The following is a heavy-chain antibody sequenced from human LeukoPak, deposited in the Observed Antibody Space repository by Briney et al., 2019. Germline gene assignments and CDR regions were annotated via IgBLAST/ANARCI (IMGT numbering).Heavy chain of an antibody. D-gene: IGHD2-15*01. CDR2: IYYSGST. Sequence: PSETLSLTCTVSGGSISSYYWSWIRQPPGKGLEWIGYIYYSGSTNYNPSLKSRVTISVDTSKNQFSLKLSSVTAADTAVYYCARVVVVAATSGNYYYMDVWGKGTTVTISS. CDR1: GGSISSYY. V-gene: IGHV4-59*01. CDR3: ARVVVVAATSGNYYYMDV. J-gene: IGHJ6*03.